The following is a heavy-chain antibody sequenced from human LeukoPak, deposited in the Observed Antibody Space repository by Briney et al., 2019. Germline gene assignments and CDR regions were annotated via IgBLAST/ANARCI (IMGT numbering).Heavy chain of an antibody. D-gene: IGHD6-19*01. CDR1: GFTLKNAW. CDR2: IRSKTDGGTI. CDR3: TTGTEQQWLSLDH. J-gene: IGHJ5*02. Sequence: PGGSLRLSCVASGFTLKNAWMSWVRQAPGKGLEWVGRIRSKTDGGTIDYAAPVKGRFSISRDDSKNTLYLQMSSLKTEDTAVYYCTTGTEQQWLSLDHWGQGTPVTVSS. V-gene: IGHV3-15*01.